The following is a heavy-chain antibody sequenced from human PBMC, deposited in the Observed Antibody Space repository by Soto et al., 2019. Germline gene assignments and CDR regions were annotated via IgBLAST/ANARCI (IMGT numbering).Heavy chain of an antibody. CDR1: GGSISSGGYY. CDR3: ARSEMTTVTTFVYYFDY. V-gene: IGHV4-31*03. Sequence: QVQLQESGPGLVKPPQTLSLTCTVSGGSISSGGYYWSWIRQHPGKGLEWIGYIYYSGSTYYNPSLKSRVTISVDTSKNQFSLKLSSVTAADTAVYYCARSEMTTVTTFVYYFDYWGQGTLVTVSS. J-gene: IGHJ4*02. CDR2: IYYSGST. D-gene: IGHD4-17*01.